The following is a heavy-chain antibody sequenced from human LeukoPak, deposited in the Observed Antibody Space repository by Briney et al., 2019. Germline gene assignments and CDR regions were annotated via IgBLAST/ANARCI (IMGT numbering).Heavy chain of an antibody. J-gene: IGHJ6*02. Sequence: PSETLSLTCTVSGGSISSYYWSWIRQPPGKGLEWIGYIYYSGSTNYNPSLKSRVTISVDTSKNQFSLKLSSVTAADTAVYYWARGFYDSYGMDVWGQGTTVTVSS. V-gene: IGHV4-59*01. CDR2: IYYSGST. CDR1: GGSISSYY. D-gene: IGHD3-22*01. CDR3: ARGFYDSYGMDV.